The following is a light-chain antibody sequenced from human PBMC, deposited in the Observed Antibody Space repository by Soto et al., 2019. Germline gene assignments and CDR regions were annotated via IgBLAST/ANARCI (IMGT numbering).Light chain of an antibody. J-gene: IGLJ2*01. CDR1: SSDVGIYNY. CDR3: SSYTARSTLV. V-gene: IGLV2-14*01. Sequence: QSALTQPASVSGSPGQSITISCTGTSSDVGIYNYVSWYQQHPGKAPKVMIYEVTNRPSGVSNRFSGSKSGNTASLTISGLQAEDEAEYYCSSYTARSTLVFGGGTKLTVL. CDR2: EVT.